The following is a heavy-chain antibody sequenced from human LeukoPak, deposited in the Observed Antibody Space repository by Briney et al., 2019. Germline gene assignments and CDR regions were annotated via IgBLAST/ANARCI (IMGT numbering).Heavy chain of an antibody. CDR1: GVSISSYY. J-gene: IGHJ5*02. Sequence: ASETLCLACTVSGVSISSYYWSWIRQPPGKGLEWIGYIYYSGSTNYNPSLKSRVTISVDTSKNQFSLKLSSVTAADTAVYYCARYDFWSGRNWFDPWGQGTLVTVSS. V-gene: IGHV4-59*01. D-gene: IGHD3-3*01. CDR3: ARYDFWSGRNWFDP. CDR2: IYYSGST.